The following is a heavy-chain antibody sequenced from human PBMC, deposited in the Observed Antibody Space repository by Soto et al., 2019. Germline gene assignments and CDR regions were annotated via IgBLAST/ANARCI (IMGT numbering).Heavy chain of an antibody. V-gene: IGHV1-18*01. Sequence: AASVKVSCKTSGYTFSSIGISWVRQAPGQGLEWMGWISPHKGDTYYAQRLQGRVTMTTDTSTNTAYMELRSLRSDDTAVYFCARDLDGSGSYFTNYWGPGTLVTVSS. J-gene: IGHJ4*02. D-gene: IGHD3-10*01. CDR3: ARDLDGSGSYFTNY. CDR2: ISPHKGDT. CDR1: GYTFSSIG.